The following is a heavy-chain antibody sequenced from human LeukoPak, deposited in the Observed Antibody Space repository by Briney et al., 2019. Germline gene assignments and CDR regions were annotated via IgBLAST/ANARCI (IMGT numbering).Heavy chain of an antibody. Sequence: GASVNVSFMASVYTFTNYGFSWVRQAPGQGLEWMGWISPHNGNTNYEQKFQGRVTMTTDTSTSTAYMELRSLRSDDTVVYYCARVGLASYSSSWYGSSWFDPWGQGTLVTVSS. V-gene: IGHV1-18*01. J-gene: IGHJ5*02. CDR3: ARVGLASYSSSWYGSSWFDP. CDR2: ISPHNGNT. CDR1: VYTFTNYG. D-gene: IGHD6-13*01.